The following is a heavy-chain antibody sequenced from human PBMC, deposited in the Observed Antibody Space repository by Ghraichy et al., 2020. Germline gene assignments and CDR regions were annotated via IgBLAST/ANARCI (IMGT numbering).Heavy chain of an antibody. CDR2: LIPSIGTA. Sequence: SVKVSCKASGGTFSTYAISWVRQAPGQGLEWMGGLIPSIGTANYAQKFQGRILITADESTYTTYMELSTLRSDDTAVYYCARKAGPCVHGGYCYSLGYWGQGTLVTVSS. CDR1: GGTFSTYA. CDR3: ARKAGPCVHGGYCYSLGY. V-gene: IGHV1-69*13. J-gene: IGHJ4*02. D-gene: IGHD2-15*01.